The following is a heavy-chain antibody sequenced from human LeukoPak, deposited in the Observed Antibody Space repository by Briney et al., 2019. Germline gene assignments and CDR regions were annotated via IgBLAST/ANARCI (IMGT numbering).Heavy chain of an antibody. CDR1: GGSFSGYY. Sequence: PSETLSLTCGVYGGSFSGYYWSWIRQPPGKGLEWIGEINHSGSTNYNPSLKSRVTISVDTSKNQFSLKLSSVTAADTAVYYCARRLGGSGSYYSRYYYYMDVWGKGTTVTVSS. V-gene: IGHV4-34*01. CDR2: INHSGST. D-gene: IGHD3-10*01. J-gene: IGHJ6*03. CDR3: ARRLGGSGSYYSRYYYYMDV.